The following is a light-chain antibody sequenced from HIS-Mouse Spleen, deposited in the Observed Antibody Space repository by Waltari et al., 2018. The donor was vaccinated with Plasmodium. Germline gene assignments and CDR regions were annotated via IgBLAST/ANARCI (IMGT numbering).Light chain of an antibody. CDR1: SSNIGRNT. CDR2: SNN. J-gene: IGLJ3*02. V-gene: IGLV1-44*01. CDR3: AAWDDSLRV. Sequence: QSVLTQPPSASGTPGQRVTISCSGSSSNIGRNTVNWYQQLPGTAPKLLLYSNNPRPSGVPDRFSGSKSGTSASLAISGLQSEDEADYYCAAWDDSLRVFGGGTKLTVL.